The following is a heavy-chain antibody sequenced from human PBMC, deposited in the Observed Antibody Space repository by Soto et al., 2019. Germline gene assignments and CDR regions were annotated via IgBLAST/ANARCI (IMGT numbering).Heavy chain of an antibody. CDR2: IYHDGTT. J-gene: IGHJ4*02. CDR3: AGREFSLGALDY. D-gene: IGHD3-16*01. Sequence: PXGSLRLSCAASGFSVSDNFMMWVRQAPGKGLEWVSAIYHDGTTYHADSVKGRFTISRDNAKNTLYLQMKGLRVEDTALYYCAGREFSLGALDYWGQGTLVTVSS. CDR1: GFSVSDNF. V-gene: IGHV3-53*01.